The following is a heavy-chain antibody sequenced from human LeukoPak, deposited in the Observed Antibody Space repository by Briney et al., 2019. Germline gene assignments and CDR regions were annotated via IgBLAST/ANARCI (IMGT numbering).Heavy chain of an antibody. J-gene: IGHJ4*02. CDR2: FSGSGGST. CDR3: SGSFDY. Sequence: GGSLRLSCAASGFTFSDYYMSWIRQAPGKGLEWVSGFSGSGGSTYYADSVKGRFTISRDNSKNTLYLQMNSLRAEDTAVYYCSGSFDYWGQGTLVTVSS. CDR1: GFTFSDYY. V-gene: IGHV3-23*01.